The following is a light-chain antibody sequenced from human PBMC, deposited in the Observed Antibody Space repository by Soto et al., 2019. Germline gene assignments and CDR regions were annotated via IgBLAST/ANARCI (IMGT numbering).Light chain of an antibody. V-gene: IGKV3-20*01. Sequence: IVLTQSPGTLSLAPGERVIFSCRASQNVSSSYLAWYQQKFGQAPRLLIYGASSRATGISDRFSGSGSGTDFTLTITRLEPEDFAVYYCQQYGSSPVTFGGGTKVDIK. CDR1: QNVSSSY. CDR2: GAS. J-gene: IGKJ4*01. CDR3: QQYGSSPVT.